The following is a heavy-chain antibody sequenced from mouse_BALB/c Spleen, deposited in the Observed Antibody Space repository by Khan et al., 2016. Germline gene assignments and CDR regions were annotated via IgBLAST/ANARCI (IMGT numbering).Heavy chain of an antibody. CDR1: GYSITSDYA. D-gene: IGHD1-2*01. J-gene: IGHJ1*01. V-gene: IGHV3-2*02. CDR3: ARDYGYYYWYFDV. Sequence: EVQLQESGPGLVKPSQSLSLTCTVTGYSITSDYAWNWIRQFPGNKLEWMGYISYSGSTNYNPSLKSRISITRDTSKNQFFLQLNSVTTEDTATXCCARDYGYYYWYFDVWGAGTTVTVSS. CDR2: ISYSGST.